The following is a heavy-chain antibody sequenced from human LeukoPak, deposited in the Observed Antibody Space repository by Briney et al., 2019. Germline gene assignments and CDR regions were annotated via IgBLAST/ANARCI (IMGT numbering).Heavy chain of an antibody. CDR1: GFTLSSFG. CDR2: IRYDGSNK. V-gene: IGHV3-30*02. J-gene: IGHJ4*02. Sequence: GGSLRLSCAASGFTLSSFGMHWVRQAPGKGLEWVAFIRYDGSNKYYADSVKGRFTISRDNSKNTLYLQMNSLRAEDTAVFYCAILPTANVVLDYWGQGTLVTVSS. CDR3: AILPTANVVLDY. D-gene: IGHD2-2*01.